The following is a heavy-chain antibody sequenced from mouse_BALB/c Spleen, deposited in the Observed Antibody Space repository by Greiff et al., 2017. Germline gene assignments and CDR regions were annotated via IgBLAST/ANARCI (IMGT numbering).Heavy chain of an antibody. CDR1: GYAFSSYW. J-gene: IGHJ3*01. D-gene: IGHD3-2*01. CDR3: AREGDSSGYPAWFAY. V-gene: IGHV1-80*01. Sequence: VQLQQSGAELVRPGSSVKISCKASGYAFSSYWMNWVKQRPGQGLEWIGQIYPGDGDTNYNGKFKGKATLTADKSSSTAYMQLSSLTSEDSAVYFCAREGDSSGYPAWFAYWGQGTLVTVSA. CDR2: IYPGDGDT.